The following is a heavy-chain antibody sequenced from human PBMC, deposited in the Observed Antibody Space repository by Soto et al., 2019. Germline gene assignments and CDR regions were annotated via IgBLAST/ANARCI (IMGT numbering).Heavy chain of an antibody. CDR2: IYYSGST. Sequence: SETLSLTCTVSGGSISSRSYYWGWIRQPPGKGLEWIGSIYYSGSTYYNPSLKSRVTISVDTSKNQFSLKLSSVTAADTAVYYCAGSTSWFDPWGQGTLVTVSS. D-gene: IGHD6-13*01. V-gene: IGHV4-39*01. CDR1: GGSISSRSYY. CDR3: AGSTSWFDP. J-gene: IGHJ5*02.